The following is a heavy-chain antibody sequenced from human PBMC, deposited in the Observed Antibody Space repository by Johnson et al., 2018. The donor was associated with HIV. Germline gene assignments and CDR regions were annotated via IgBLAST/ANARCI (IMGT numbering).Heavy chain of an antibody. CDR3: AREGGIAAAGTDAFDI. Sequence: VQLVESGGGLVQPGGSLRLSCAASGFTVSSNYMSWVRQAPGKGLEWVSVIYSGGSTYYADSVKGRFTISRDNAKNSLYLQMNSLSPGDTAVYYCAREGGIAAAGTDAFDIWGQGTMVTVSS. CDR2: IYSGGST. D-gene: IGHD6-13*01. J-gene: IGHJ3*02. V-gene: IGHV3-66*01. CDR1: GFTVSSNY.